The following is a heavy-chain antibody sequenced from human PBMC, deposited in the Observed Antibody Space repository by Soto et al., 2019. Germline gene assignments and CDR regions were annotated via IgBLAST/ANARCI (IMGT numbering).Heavy chain of an antibody. Sequence: EVQLVESGGGLVQPGGSLRLSCAASGFTISGNAMNWVRQAPGRGLEWVSYISSSSTNIHYADSVRGRFTISRDNAKNSLYLKMNSLRDEDTAVYRCARDLGWVSKWYYYMDVWGKGTTVTVSS. V-gene: IGHV3-48*02. J-gene: IGHJ6*03. CDR1: GFTISGNA. D-gene: IGHD1-26*01. CDR2: ISSSSTNI. CDR3: ARDLGWVSKWYYYMDV.